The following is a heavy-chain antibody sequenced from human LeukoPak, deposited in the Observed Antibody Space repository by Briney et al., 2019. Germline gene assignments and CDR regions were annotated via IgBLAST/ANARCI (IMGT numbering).Heavy chain of an antibody. CDR2: IFHTGTT. D-gene: IGHD5-18*01. Sequence: SETLSHTCTVSGGSISSYYWSWIRQSPGKGLEWIGYIFHTGTTNYNPSLKSRVTISVDTSKSQFSLKVSSVTAADTAVYYCARLSQLWFHDYWGQGTLVTVSS. CDR1: GGSISSYY. J-gene: IGHJ4*02. V-gene: IGHV4-59*08. CDR3: ARLSQLWFHDY.